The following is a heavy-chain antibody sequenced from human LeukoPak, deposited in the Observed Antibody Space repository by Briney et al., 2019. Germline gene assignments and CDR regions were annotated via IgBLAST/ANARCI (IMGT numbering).Heavy chain of an antibody. J-gene: IGHJ4*02. CDR3: AREGARGYSYVFDY. CDR2: ISSNGGST. CDR1: GFTFSGYA. Sequence: GGSLRLSCAASGFTFSGYAMHWVRQAPGKGLEYVSAISSNGGSTYYANSVKGRFTISRDNSKNTPYLQMGSLRAEDMAVYYCAREGARGYSYVFDYWGQGTLVTVSS. D-gene: IGHD5-18*01. V-gene: IGHV3-64*01.